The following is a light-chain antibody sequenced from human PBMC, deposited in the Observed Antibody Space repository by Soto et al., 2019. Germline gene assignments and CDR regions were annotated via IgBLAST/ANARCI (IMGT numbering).Light chain of an antibody. Sequence: EIVLTQSPGTLSLSPGERATLSCRASQTVNNNYLTWYQQTPGQAPRLLIYGASSRATGIPDKFSGSGSGTDFTLTISRLEPEDFALYYCQQYGTSPFTFGPGTKVDIK. CDR1: QTVNNNY. CDR3: QQYGTSPFT. V-gene: IGKV3-20*01. J-gene: IGKJ3*01. CDR2: GAS.